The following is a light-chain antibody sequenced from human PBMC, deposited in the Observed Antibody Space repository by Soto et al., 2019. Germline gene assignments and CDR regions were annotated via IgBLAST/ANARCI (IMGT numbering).Light chain of an antibody. V-gene: IGKV3-15*01. CDR2: GAS. CDR3: QQYTNWPPNT. CDR1: QRVYSN. J-gene: IGKJ5*01. Sequence: EILMTQSPDTLSVSPGESATLSCRASQRVYSNLAWYQQRPGQAPRLLIYGASTRATGVPARFSGRGSGTEFTLTISNLQSEDFAVYYCQQYTNWPPNTFGQGTQLEIK.